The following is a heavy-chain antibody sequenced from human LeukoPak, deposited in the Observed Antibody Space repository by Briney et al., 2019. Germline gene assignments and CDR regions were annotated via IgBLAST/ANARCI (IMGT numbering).Heavy chain of an antibody. D-gene: IGHD5-12*01. J-gene: IGHJ4*02. V-gene: IGHV3-23*01. Sequence: PGGSLRLSCAASGFTFSSYAVSRVRQAPGKGLEWVSTISGSFGSTYYADSVEGRFTISRDNSKNTMSLQLNSLRAEDTAVYYCAQSPKIVTTPRFDYWGQGTLVTVSS. CDR3: AQSPKIVTTPRFDY. CDR2: ISGSFGST. CDR1: GFTFSSYA.